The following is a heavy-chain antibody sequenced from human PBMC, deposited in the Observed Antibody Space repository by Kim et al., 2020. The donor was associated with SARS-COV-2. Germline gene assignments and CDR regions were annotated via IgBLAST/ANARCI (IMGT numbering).Heavy chain of an antibody. CDR1: GGSFSGYY. CDR2: INHSGSA. V-gene: IGHV4-34*01. D-gene: IGHD5-18*01. J-gene: IGHJ5*02. Sequence: SETLSHTCAVYGGSFSGYYWSWIRQPPGKGLEWIGEINHSGSANYNPSLKSRVTISVDTSKNQFSLKLSSVTAADTAVYYCARRGYTYGTWGQGTLVTVS. CDR3: ARRGYTYGT.